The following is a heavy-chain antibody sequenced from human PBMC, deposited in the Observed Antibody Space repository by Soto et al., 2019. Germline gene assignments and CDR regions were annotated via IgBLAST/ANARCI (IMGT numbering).Heavy chain of an antibody. D-gene: IGHD5-12*01. Sequence: QVHLQESGPGLVRTSEALSLTCTVSGDSINNYYWSWMRLPAGKGLEWIGRIYSNGNTYYNPSLKSRVSMSVDTSKNQFSLILKTVTAADTAVYYSARGGAVATTAHFDHWGQGTLVTVSS. CDR2: IYSNGNT. CDR1: GDSINNYY. V-gene: IGHV4-4*07. J-gene: IGHJ4*02. CDR3: ARGGAVATTAHFDH.